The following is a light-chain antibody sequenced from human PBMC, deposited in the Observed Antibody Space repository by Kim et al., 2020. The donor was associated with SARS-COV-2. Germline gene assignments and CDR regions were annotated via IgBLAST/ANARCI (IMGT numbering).Light chain of an antibody. J-gene: IGKJ1*01. CDR2: GAS. CDR1: QSISSDY. Sequence: EIVLTQSPGTLSSSPGERVTLSCRASQSISSDYLAWYQQTPGQAPRLLIWGASNRAGGIPDRFSGSGSGTDFTLTISRLEPEDSAVFYCQWYGRSPPPTLGQGTKVDIK. V-gene: IGKV3-20*01. CDR3: QWYGRSPPPT.